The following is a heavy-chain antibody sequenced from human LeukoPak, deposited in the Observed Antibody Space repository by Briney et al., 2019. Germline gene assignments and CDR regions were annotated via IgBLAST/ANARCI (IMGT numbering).Heavy chain of an antibody. CDR3: ASRIVGATTQGDY. V-gene: IGHV1-69*02. Sequence: ASVKVSCKVSGYTLSELSMHWVRQAPGKGLEWMGRIIPILGIANYAQKFQGRVTITADKSTSTAYMELSSLRSEDTAVYYCASRIVGATTQGDYWGQGTLVTVSS. CDR2: IIPILGIA. J-gene: IGHJ4*02. D-gene: IGHD1-26*01. CDR1: GYTLSELS.